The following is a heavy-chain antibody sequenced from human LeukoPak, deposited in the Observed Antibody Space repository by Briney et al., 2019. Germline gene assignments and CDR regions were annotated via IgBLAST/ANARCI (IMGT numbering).Heavy chain of an antibody. V-gene: IGHV3-48*01. CDR3: ARAQSPYYDFWSGYYPYYYYYMDV. CDR1: GFTFSSYS. Sequence: PGGSLRLSCAASGFTFSSYSMNWVRQAPGKGLEWVSYISSSSSTIYYADSVKGRFTISRDNAKNSLYLQMNSLRAEDTAVYYCARAQSPYYDFWSGYYPYYYYYMDVWGKGTTVTVPS. CDR2: ISSSSSTI. D-gene: IGHD3-3*01. J-gene: IGHJ6*03.